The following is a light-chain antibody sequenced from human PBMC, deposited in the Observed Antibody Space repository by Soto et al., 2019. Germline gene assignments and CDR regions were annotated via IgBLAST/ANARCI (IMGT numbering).Light chain of an antibody. CDR2: DVS. CDR3: SSYTGSSTYV. J-gene: IGLJ1*01. CDR1: SSDVGGYNY. Sequence: QSALTQPASVSGSPGQSITISCTGTSSDVGGYNYVSWYQQHPGKAPKLMIYDVSNRPSGISNRFSGSKSGNTASLTISGLQAEDEAAYYCSSYTGSSTYVFGTGTKVTVL. V-gene: IGLV2-14*01.